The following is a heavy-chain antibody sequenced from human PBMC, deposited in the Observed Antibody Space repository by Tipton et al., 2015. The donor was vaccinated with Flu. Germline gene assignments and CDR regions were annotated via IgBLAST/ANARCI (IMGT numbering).Heavy chain of an antibody. CDR1: GGSISAYY. D-gene: IGHD6-19*01. CDR2: IYMGGRT. Sequence: TLSLTCTVSGGSISAYYWSWIRQPPGKGLEWIGRIYMGGRTNYNPSLKSRVTMSLDLFKNQISLRLSSVTAADTAVYYCARERRGGWPFYDAFDFWGQGTTVTVSS. J-gene: IGHJ3*01. CDR3: ARERRGGWPFYDAFDF. V-gene: IGHV4-4*07.